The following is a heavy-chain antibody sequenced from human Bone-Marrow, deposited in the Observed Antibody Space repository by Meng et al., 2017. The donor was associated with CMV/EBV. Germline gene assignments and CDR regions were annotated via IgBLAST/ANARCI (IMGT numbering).Heavy chain of an antibody. CDR3: AKSFYAAAYYWYFDL. J-gene: IGHJ2*01. V-gene: IGHV3-53*01. Sequence: GGSLRLSCAASGFTVSSNYMSWVRQAPGKGLEWVSVIYSGGSTYYADSVKGRFTISRDNSKNTLYLQMNSLRAEDTAVYYCAKSFYAAAYYWYFDLWGRGTLVNVSS. CDR2: IYSGGST. CDR1: GFTVSSNY. D-gene: IGHD2/OR15-2a*01.